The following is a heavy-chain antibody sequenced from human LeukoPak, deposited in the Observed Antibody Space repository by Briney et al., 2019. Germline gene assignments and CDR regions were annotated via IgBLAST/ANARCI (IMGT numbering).Heavy chain of an antibody. J-gene: IGHJ4*02. CDR2: INWNGGST. V-gene: IGHV3-20*04. CDR1: GFTFDDYG. D-gene: IGHD3-22*01. Sequence: GGSLRLSCAASGFTFDDYGMSWVRQAPGKGLEWVSGINWNGGSTGYADSVKSRFTISRDNAKNSLYLQMNSLRAEDTALYYCATHVYYDSSGYLYNWGQGTLVTVSS. CDR3: ATHVYYDSSGYLYN.